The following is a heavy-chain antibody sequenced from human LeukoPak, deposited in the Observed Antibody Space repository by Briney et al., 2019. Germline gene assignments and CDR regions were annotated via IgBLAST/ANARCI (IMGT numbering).Heavy chain of an antibody. V-gene: IGHV3-49*04. CDR1: GFTFGDYA. CDR3: TRATNGGHSKRSGYYPLFFDY. D-gene: IGHD3-22*01. Sequence: GGSLRLSCTASGFTFGDYAMSWVRQAPGKGLEWVGFIRSKAYGGTTEYAASVKGRFTISRDDSKSIAYLQMSSLKTEDTAVYYCTRATNGGHSKRSGYYPLFFDYWGQGTLVTVSS. CDR2: IRSKAYGGTT. J-gene: IGHJ4*02.